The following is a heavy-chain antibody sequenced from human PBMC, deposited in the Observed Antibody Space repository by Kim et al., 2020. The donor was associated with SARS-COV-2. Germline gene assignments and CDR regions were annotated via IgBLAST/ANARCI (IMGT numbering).Heavy chain of an antibody. J-gene: IGHJ3*02. V-gene: IGHV5-10-1*01. CDR2: IDPSDSYT. D-gene: IGHD3-9*01. CDR1: GYSFTSYW. Sequence: GESLKISCKGSGYSFTSYWISWVRQMPGKGLEWMGRIDPSDSYTNYSPSFQGHVTISADKSISTAYLQWSSLKASDTAMYYCARTYYDILTGYSGNDAFDIWGQGTMLTVSS. CDR3: ARTYYDILTGYSGNDAFDI.